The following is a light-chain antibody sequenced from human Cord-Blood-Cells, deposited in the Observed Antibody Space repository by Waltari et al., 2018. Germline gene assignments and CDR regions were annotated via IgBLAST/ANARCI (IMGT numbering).Light chain of an antibody. V-gene: IGKV1-39*01. J-gene: IGKJ2*03. CDR3: QQSYSTPYS. CDR2: AAS. Sequence: DIQITQSPSSLSASVGDRVTIPCRASQSISSYLNWYQQKPGKAPKLLIYAASSLQSGVPSRFSGSGSGTDFPLTISSPQPEDFATYYCQQSYSTPYSFGQGNKLEIE. CDR1: QSISSY.